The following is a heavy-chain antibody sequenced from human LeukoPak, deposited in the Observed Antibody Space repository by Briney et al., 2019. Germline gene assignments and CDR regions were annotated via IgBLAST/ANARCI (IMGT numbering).Heavy chain of an antibody. Sequence: ASVKVSCKASGYTFTGYYMHWVRQAPGQGLEWMGRINPNRGGTNYAQKLQGRVTMTTDTSTSTAYMELRSLRSDDTAVYYCARSFLLTTLYYFDYWGQGTLVTVSS. V-gene: IGHV1-2*06. CDR2: INPNRGGT. CDR3: ARSFLLTTLYYFDY. CDR1: GYTFTGYY. J-gene: IGHJ4*02. D-gene: IGHD4-11*01.